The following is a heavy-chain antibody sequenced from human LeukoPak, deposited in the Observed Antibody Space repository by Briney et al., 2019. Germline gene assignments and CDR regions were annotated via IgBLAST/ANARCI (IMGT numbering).Heavy chain of an antibody. CDR3: ARTIFGVAKQPYWFDP. CDR1: GGSTSSGGYS. Sequence: SQTLSLTCAVSGGSTSSGGYSWSWIRQPPGKGLEWIGYIYHSGSTYYNPSLKSRVTISVDRSKNQFSLKLSSVTAADTAVYYCARTIFGVAKQPYWFDPWGQGTLVTVSS. V-gene: IGHV4-30-2*01. J-gene: IGHJ5*02. CDR2: IYHSGST. D-gene: IGHD3-3*01.